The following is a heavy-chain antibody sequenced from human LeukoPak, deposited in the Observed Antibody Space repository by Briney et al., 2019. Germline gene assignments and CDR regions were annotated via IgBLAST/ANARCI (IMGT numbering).Heavy chain of an antibody. Sequence: PGGSLRLSCAASGFTVSSNYMSWVRQAPGKGLEWVSVIYSGGSTYYADSVKGRFTISRENSKNTLYLQMNSLRAEDTAVYYCARVDYGDYGFDYWGQGTLVTVSS. CDR1: GFTVSSNY. D-gene: IGHD4-17*01. V-gene: IGHV3-66*01. CDR3: ARVDYGDYGFDY. CDR2: IYSGGST. J-gene: IGHJ4*02.